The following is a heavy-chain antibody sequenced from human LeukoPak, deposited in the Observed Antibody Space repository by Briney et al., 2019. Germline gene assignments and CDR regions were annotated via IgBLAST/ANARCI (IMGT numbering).Heavy chain of an antibody. CDR2: INTNTGNP. CDR1: GYTFTSYA. CDR3: ARDQHGPPSSWLHTFDY. J-gene: IGHJ4*02. D-gene: IGHD6-13*01. Sequence: ASVKVSCKASGYTFTSYAMNWVRQAPGQGLEWMGWINTNTGNPTYAQGFTGRFVFSLDTSVSTAYLQISSLKAEDTAVYYCARDQHGPPSSWLHTFDYWGQGTLVTVSS. V-gene: IGHV7-4-1*02.